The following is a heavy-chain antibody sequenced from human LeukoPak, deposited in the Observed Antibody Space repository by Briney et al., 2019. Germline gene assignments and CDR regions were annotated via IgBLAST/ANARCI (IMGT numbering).Heavy chain of an antibody. Sequence: GGSLRLSCAASGFTFNTYSMNWVRQAPGKGLEWVSSISSSSSYIYYADSVKGRFTISRDNAKNSLYLQMNSLRAEDTAMHYCARGWNSDYFDYWGQGTLVTVSS. CDR2: ISSSSSYI. CDR3: ARGWNSDYFDY. D-gene: IGHD1-7*01. CDR1: GFTFNTYS. V-gene: IGHV3-21*01. J-gene: IGHJ4*02.